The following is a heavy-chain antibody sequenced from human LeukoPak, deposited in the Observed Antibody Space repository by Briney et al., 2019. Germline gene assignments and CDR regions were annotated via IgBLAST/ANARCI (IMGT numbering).Heavy chain of an antibody. Sequence: PGGSLRLSCAASGFTFSDHFIDWVRQAPGKGLEWVGRTKNKARGYTTEYAVSVKGRFTISRDDSKNSLYLQMNSLKTEDTAVYYCTRAYLSGTYYYPFDIWGQGTMVTVSS. D-gene: IGHD1-26*01. V-gene: IGHV3-72*01. CDR1: GFTFSDHF. CDR2: TKNKARGYTT. CDR3: TRAYLSGTYYYPFDI. J-gene: IGHJ3*02.